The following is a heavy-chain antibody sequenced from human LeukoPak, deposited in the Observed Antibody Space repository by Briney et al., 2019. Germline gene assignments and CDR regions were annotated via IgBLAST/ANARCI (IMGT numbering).Heavy chain of an antibody. D-gene: IGHD5-12*01. CDR2: ISGSGGST. V-gene: IGHV3-23*01. J-gene: IGHJ4*02. CDR3: ARGRIVATIHGTYYFDY. Sequence: HSGGSLRLSCAASGFTFSSYAMSWVRQAPGKGLEWVSAISGSGGSTYYADSVKGRFTISRDNSKNTLYLQMNSLRAEDTAVYYCARGRIVATIHGTYYFDYWGQGTLVTVSS. CDR1: GFTFSSYA.